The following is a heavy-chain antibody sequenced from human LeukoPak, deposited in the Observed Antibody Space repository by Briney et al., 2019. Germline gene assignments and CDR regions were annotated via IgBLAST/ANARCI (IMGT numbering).Heavy chain of an antibody. CDR2: INHSGST. J-gene: IGHJ6*02. CDR3: AREMRTYYYYYYGMDV. D-gene: IGHD1-7*01. V-gene: IGHV4-34*01. CDR1: GGSFSGYY. Sequence: SETLSLTCAVYGGSFSGYYWSWIRQPPGKGLEWIGEINHSGSTNYNPSPKSRVTISVDTSKNQFSLKLSSVTAADTAVYYCAREMRTYYYYYYGMDVWGQGTTVTVSS.